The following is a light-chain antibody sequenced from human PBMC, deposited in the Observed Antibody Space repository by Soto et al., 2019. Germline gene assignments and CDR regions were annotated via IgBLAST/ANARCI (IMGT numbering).Light chain of an antibody. Sequence: EIVMTQSPATLSVSPGERATLSCRASQSVSSNLAWYQQKPGQAPRLLIYGASTRATGIPARFSGSGSGTEFTVTIISLQAEDFAVYYCQQYNNWPPYTVGQGTKLEIK. V-gene: IGKV3-15*01. CDR2: GAS. CDR3: QQYNNWPPYT. J-gene: IGKJ2*01. CDR1: QSVSSN.